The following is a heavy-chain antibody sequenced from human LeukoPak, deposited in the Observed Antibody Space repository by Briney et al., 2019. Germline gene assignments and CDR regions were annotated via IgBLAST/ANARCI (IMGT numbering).Heavy chain of an antibody. Sequence: PGGSLTLSFAASGLTFSSYSMNWLRQAPGRGLEGVSSISNIRSYLYYPDSVKGRFTISRDNSKHTLYLQMNSLRADDTAVYYCARRAGAYSHPYDYWGQGTLVTVSS. CDR3: ARRAGAYSHPYDY. D-gene: IGHD4/OR15-4a*01. CDR1: GLTFSSYS. CDR2: ISNIRSYL. V-gene: IGHV3-21*04. J-gene: IGHJ4*02.